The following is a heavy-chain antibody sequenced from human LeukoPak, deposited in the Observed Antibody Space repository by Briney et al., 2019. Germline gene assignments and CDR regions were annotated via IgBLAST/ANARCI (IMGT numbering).Heavy chain of an antibody. CDR2: IYYSGST. D-gene: IGHD1-26*01. CDR3: ARTILRFTGEFDI. J-gene: IGHJ3*02. V-gene: IGHV4-30-4*01. Sequence: SQTLSLTCTVSGGSISSGDYYWSWIRQPPGKGLEWIGYIYYSGSTYYNPSLKSRVTISVDTSKNQFSLQLSSVTAADTAVYYCARTILRFTGEFDIWGQGTMVTVSS. CDR1: GGSISSGDYY.